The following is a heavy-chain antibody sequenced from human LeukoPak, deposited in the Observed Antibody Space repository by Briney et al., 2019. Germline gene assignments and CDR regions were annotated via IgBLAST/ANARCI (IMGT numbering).Heavy chain of an antibody. CDR3: ARRKAAAGTGGWFDP. CDR2: IYYSGST. Sequence: SETLSLTCTVSGGSISTGDYYWSWIRQPPGKGLEWIGSIYYSGSTYYNPSLKSRVTISIDKSKNQFSLKLSSVTAADTAVYYCARRKAAAGTGGWFDPWGQGTLVTVSS. J-gene: IGHJ5*02. CDR1: GGSISTGDYY. D-gene: IGHD6-13*01. V-gene: IGHV4-39*01.